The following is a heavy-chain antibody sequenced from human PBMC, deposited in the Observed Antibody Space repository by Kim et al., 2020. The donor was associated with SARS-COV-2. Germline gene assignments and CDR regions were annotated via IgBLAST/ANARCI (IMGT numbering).Heavy chain of an antibody. Sequence: GGSLRLSCAASGFSFSSYTMTWVRQAPGKGLEWVSCISGAGSTFYADPFKGRFSISRDNSKYTMSLEMNSVRVEDTATYYCVELPRYFNLWTGNPVDHWGQGAMVTVSS. CDR1: GFSFSSYT. V-gene: IGHV3-23*01. D-gene: IGHD3-3*01. CDR2: ISGAGST. CDR3: VELPRYFNLWTGNPVDH. J-gene: IGHJ4*02.